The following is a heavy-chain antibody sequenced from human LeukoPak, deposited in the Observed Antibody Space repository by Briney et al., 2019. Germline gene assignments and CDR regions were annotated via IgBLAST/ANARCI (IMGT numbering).Heavy chain of an antibody. CDR2: ISSSGSTI. Sequence: GGSLRLSCAASGFTFSSYEMNWVRQAPGKGLEWVPYISSSGSTIYYAGSVKGRFTISRDNAKNSLYLQMNSLRAEDTAVYYCARVLEYYDSSGENGYWGQGTLVTVSS. J-gene: IGHJ4*02. CDR3: ARVLEYYDSSGENGY. CDR1: GFTFSSYE. D-gene: IGHD3-22*01. V-gene: IGHV3-48*03.